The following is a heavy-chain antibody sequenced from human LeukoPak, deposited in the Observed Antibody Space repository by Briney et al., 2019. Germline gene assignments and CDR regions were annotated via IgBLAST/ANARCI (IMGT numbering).Heavy chain of an antibody. D-gene: IGHD2-15*01. J-gene: IGHJ5*02. CDR1: GGSFSGHY. V-gene: IGHV4-34*01. CDR2: INHSGST. Sequence: PSETLSLTCAVYGGSFSGHYWSWIRQPPGKGLEWIGEINHSGSTNYNPSLKSRVTISVDTSKNQFSLKLSSVTAAGTAVYYCARAKALGYCSGGSCYPRGFDPWGQGTLVTVSS. CDR3: ARAKALGYCSGGSCYPRGFDP.